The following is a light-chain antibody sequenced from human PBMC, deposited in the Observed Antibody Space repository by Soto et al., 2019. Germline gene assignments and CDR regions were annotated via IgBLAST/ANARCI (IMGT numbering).Light chain of an antibody. CDR1: QSISSW. CDR3: QQYNDNWT. J-gene: IGKJ1*01. CDR2: KAS. Sequence: DIQMTQSPSTLSASVGDRVTITCRASQSISSWLAWYQQKPGTAPKLLIYKASTLQSGVPSRFSGSGSGTELTLNISSLQQEDSATYYCQQYNDNWTFGQGTKV. V-gene: IGKV1-5*03.